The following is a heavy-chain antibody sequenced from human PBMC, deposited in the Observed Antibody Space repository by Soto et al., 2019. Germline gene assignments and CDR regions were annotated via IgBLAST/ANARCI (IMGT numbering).Heavy chain of an antibody. J-gene: IGHJ4*02. CDR2: IYSAGST. D-gene: IGHD5-12*01. CDR1: GLTVSRTQ. CDR3: VRVLYDSGVVDF. V-gene: IGHV3-53*02. Sequence: EVQLVETGGGLIQPGGSLRLSCAASGLTVSRTQMAWVRQVPGKGLQWVSVIYSAGSTYYANAVKGRFTISRDNSRNTVYLQMSSLRVEDTGVYSCVRVLYDSGVVDFWGQGSPITVS.